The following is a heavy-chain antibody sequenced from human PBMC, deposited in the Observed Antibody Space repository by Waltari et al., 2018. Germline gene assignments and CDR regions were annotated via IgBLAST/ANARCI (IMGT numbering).Heavy chain of an antibody. V-gene: IGHV1-2*02. CDR2: INPNSGGT. CDR1: GYTFTGYY. CDR3: ARADPLRYYGSGNTCDY. Sequence: QVQLVQSGAEVKKPGASVKVSCKASGYTFTGYYMHWVRQAPGQGLEWMGWINPNSGGTNYAQKFQGRVTMTRDTSISTAYMELSRLRSDDTAVYYCARADPLRYYGSGNTCDYWGQGTLVTVSS. J-gene: IGHJ4*02. D-gene: IGHD3-10*01.